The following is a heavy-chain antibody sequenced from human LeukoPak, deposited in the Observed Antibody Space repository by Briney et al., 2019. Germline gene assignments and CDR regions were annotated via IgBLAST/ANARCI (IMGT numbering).Heavy chain of an antibody. V-gene: IGHV4-4*07. CDR2: IYTSGST. J-gene: IGHJ5*02. CDR1: GGSISSYY. CDR3: ARDLRKYCGGDCYRNWFDP. D-gene: IGHD2-21*02. Sequence: SETLSLTCTVSGGSISSYYWSWVRQPAGKGLEWIGRIYTSGSTNYNPSLKSRVTMSVDTSKNQFSLKLSSVTAADTAVYYCARDLRKYCGGDCYRNWFDPWGQGTLVTVSS.